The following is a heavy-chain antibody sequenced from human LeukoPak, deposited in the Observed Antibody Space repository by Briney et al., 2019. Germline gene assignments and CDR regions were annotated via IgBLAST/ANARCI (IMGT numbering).Heavy chain of an antibody. CDR2: IYYSGST. D-gene: IGHD2-15*01. Sequence: PSQTLSLTCTVPGGSISSGGYYWSWIRQHPGKGLEWIGYIYYSGSTYYNPSLKSRVTISVDTSKNQFSLKLSSVTAADTAVYYCARARVVAASYYFDYWGQGTLVTVSS. CDR3: ARARVVAASYYFDY. J-gene: IGHJ4*02. V-gene: IGHV4-31*03. CDR1: GGSISSGGYY.